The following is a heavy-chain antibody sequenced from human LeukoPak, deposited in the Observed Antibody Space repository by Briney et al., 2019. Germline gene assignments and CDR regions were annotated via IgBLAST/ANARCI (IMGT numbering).Heavy chain of an antibody. J-gene: IGHJ3*01. Sequence: PSETLSLTCTVSGGSISSYYWSWIRQPPGKGLEWIGYIYYSGSTNYNPSLKSRVTISVDPSKNQISLNLSFVTATDTAVYYCARGWFGFWHNSYLDDNAFDVWGPGTMVTVSS. CDR2: IYYSGST. V-gene: IGHV4-59*08. CDR3: ARGWFGFWHNSYLDDNAFDV. D-gene: IGHD3-10*01. CDR1: GGSISSYY.